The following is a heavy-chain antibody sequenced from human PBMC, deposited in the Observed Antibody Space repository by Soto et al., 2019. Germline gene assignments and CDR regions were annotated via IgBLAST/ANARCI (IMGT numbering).Heavy chain of an antibody. Sequence: GASVKVSCKVSGYTLTELSMHWVRQAPGKGLEWMGGFDPEDGETNYAQKLQGRVTMTTDTSTSTAYMELRSLRSDDTAVYYCARDRVAVAGKDYWGQGTLVTVSS. CDR1: GYTLTELS. CDR3: ARDRVAVAGKDY. CDR2: FDPEDGET. J-gene: IGHJ4*02. V-gene: IGHV1-24*01. D-gene: IGHD6-19*01.